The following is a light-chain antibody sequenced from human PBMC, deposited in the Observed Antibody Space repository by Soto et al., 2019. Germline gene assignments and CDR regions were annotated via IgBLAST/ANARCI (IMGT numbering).Light chain of an antibody. CDR1: QSISGW. CDR2: KAS. CDR3: QQYNSYSSTWT. Sequence: DIQMTQSPSTLSASLGDRVTLTCRASQSISGWLAWYQQKPGKAPKLLIYKASNLESGVPSRFSGSGSGTEYTLIISSLQPDDFATYYCQQYNSYSSTWTFGQGTQVEIK. J-gene: IGKJ1*01. V-gene: IGKV1-5*03.